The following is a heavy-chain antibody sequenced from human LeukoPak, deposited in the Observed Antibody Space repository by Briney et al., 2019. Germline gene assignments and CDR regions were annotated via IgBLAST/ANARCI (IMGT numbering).Heavy chain of an antibody. CDR1: GGSFSGYY. Sequence: SETLSLTCAVYGGSFSGYYWSWIRQPPGKGLEWIGEINHSGSTNYNPSLKSRVTISVDTSKNQFSLKLSSVTAADTAVYYCAGGRYQLPLFWGQGTLVTVSS. D-gene: IGHD2-2*01. CDR3: AGGRYQLPLF. J-gene: IGHJ4*02. CDR2: INHSGST. V-gene: IGHV4-34*01.